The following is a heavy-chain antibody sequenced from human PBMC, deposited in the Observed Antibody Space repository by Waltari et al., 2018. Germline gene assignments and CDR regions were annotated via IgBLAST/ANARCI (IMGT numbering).Heavy chain of an antibody. CDR1: GFTFSSYS. V-gene: IGHV3-21*01. J-gene: IGHJ4*02. D-gene: IGHD3-22*01. CDR3: ARDPPHYYDSSGYYIL. CDR2: ISSSSSYI. Sequence: EVQLVESGGGLVKPGGSLRLSCAASGFTFSSYSMNWVRQAPGKGLEWVSSISSSSSYIYYADSVKCRFTISRDNAKNSLYLQMNSLRAEDTAVYYCARDPPHYYDSSGYYILWGQGTLVTVSS.